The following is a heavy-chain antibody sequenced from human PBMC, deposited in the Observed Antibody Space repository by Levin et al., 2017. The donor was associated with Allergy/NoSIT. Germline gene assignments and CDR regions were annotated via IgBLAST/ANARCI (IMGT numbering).Heavy chain of an antibody. Sequence: SVKVSCKASGGTFTKYPLSWVRLAPGQGLDWMGGIAPTIGTPNYAQKFQGRVTITADESTTTTYMELSGLRSEDTAVYYCATLRYISGGYYFEYWGQGTLVIVSS. CDR3: ATLRYISGGYYFEY. CDR1: GGTFTKYP. D-gene: IGHD2-15*01. J-gene: IGHJ4*02. CDR2: IAPTIGTP. V-gene: IGHV1-69*13.